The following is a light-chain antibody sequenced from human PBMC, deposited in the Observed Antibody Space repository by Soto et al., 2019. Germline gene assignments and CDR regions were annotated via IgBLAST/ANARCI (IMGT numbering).Light chain of an antibody. CDR2: DAS. J-gene: IGKJ2*01. CDR3: QQYDNLPRYT. Sequence: DIQMTQSPSSLSASVGDRVTITCQASQDISNYLNGYQQKPGKAPKLLIYDASNLETGVPSRFSGDGSGTDFTFTISSLQPEDIATYYCQQYDNLPRYTFGQGTKLEIK. V-gene: IGKV1-33*01. CDR1: QDISNY.